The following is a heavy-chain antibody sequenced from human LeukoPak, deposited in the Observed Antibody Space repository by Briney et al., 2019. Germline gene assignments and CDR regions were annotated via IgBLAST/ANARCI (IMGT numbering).Heavy chain of an antibody. CDR2: IYYSGST. D-gene: IGHD2-2*01. Sequence: SPSETLSLTCTVSGGSFSSYYWSWIRQPPGKGLEWIGYIYYSGSTNYNPSLKSRVTISVDASKNQFSLKLSSVTAADTAVYYCARDYSSTSHYYYYGMDVWGQGTTVTVSS. CDR3: ARDYSSTSHYYYYGMDV. CDR1: GGSFSSYY. J-gene: IGHJ6*02. V-gene: IGHV4-59*01.